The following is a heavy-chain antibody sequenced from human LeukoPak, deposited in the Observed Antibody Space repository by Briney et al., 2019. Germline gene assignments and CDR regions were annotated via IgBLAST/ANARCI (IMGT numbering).Heavy chain of an antibody. D-gene: IGHD3-3*01. J-gene: IGHJ6*02. Sequence: GGSLRLSCAASGFTFSSYAMSWVRQAPGKGLERVSAISGSGGSTYYADSVKGRFTISRDNSKNTLYLQMNSLRAEDTAVYYCAKVRVRFLQFYGMDVWGQGTTVTVSS. CDR1: GFTFSSYA. V-gene: IGHV3-23*01. CDR2: ISGSGGST. CDR3: AKVRVRFLQFYGMDV.